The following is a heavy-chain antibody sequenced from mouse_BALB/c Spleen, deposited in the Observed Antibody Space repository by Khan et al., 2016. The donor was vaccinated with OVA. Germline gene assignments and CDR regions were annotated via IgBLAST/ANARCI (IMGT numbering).Heavy chain of an antibody. Sequence: EVQLQESGPGLVKPSQSLSLTCTVTGYSITSGYAWNWIRQFPGNKLEWMGYISYSGVTSYTPSLKSRISITRVTSKNQFFLQLNSVTTEDTATYYCARGNYYGYYFDYWGQGTTLTVSS. CDR2: ISYSGVT. CDR1: GYSITSGYA. J-gene: IGHJ2*01. CDR3: ARGNYYGYYFDY. V-gene: IGHV3-2*02. D-gene: IGHD1-1*01.